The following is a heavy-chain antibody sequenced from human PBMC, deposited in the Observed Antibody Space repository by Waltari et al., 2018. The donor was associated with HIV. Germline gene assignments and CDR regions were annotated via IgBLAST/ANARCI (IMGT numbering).Heavy chain of an antibody. CDR1: GFPFANVW. CDR2: IKRQGDGVSV. CDR3: TTGPPFYYGSGTNVKGEVWGS. D-gene: IGHD3-10*01. J-gene: IGHJ4*01. Sequence: VQLVESGGALVTPGGSLKLSCSATGFPFANVWMTWVRQAPGNGLHYIGGIKRQGDGVSVNYPAPVKGRFVISRDDSLNTLYLKINRLRTEDTGVYYCTTGPPFYYGSGTNVKGEVWGSWGRGTLVTVSA. V-gene: IGHV3-15*02.